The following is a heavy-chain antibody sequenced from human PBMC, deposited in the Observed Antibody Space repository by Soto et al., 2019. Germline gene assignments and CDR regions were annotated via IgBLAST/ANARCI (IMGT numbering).Heavy chain of an antibody. J-gene: IGHJ4*02. Sequence: HPGGSLRLSCAASGFTFSSYAMSWVRQAPGKGLEWVSAISGSGGSTYYADSVKGRFTISRDNSKNTLYLQMNSLRAEDTAVYYCARWYYYDSSGYTFDYWGQGTLVTVSS. CDR3: ARWYYYDSSGYTFDY. V-gene: IGHV3-23*01. CDR1: GFTFSSYA. CDR2: ISGSGGST. D-gene: IGHD3-22*01.